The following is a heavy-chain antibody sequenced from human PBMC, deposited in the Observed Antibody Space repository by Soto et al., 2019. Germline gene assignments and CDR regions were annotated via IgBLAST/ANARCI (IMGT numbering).Heavy chain of an antibody. CDR1: GYTFTSYG. CDR3: ARAGKLMAAAAARYYYYGMDV. Sequence: ASVKVSCKASGYTFTSYGISWVRQAPGQGLEWMGWISAYNGNTNYAQKLQGRVTMTTDTSTSTAYMELRSLRADETAVYYCARAGKLMAAAAARYYYYGMDVWGQGTTVTVSS. CDR2: ISAYNGNT. J-gene: IGHJ6*02. D-gene: IGHD6-13*01. V-gene: IGHV1-18*01.